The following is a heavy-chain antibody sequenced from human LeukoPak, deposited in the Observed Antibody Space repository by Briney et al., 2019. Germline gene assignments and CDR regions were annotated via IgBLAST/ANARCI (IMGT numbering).Heavy chain of an antibody. CDR3: ARQGLSSGWNNWFDP. D-gene: IGHD6-19*01. V-gene: IGHV5-10-1*01. J-gene: IGHJ5*02. Sequence: KVSCKGSGYLFTSYWITWVRQMPGKGLEWMGRVDPSDSYAYYSPSFQGHVTISTDKSITTAYLQWSSLKASDTAMYYCARQGLSSGWNNWFDPWGQGTLVTVSS. CDR2: VDPSDSYA. CDR1: GYLFTSYW.